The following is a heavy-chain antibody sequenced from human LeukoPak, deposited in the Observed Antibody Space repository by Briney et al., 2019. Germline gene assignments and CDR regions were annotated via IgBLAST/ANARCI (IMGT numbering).Heavy chain of an antibody. V-gene: IGHV4-39*07. D-gene: IGHD4-17*01. J-gene: IGHJ4*02. CDR3: ARSTYDYEDY. CDR2: IYYSGST. Sequence: PSETLSLTCTVSGGSISSSSYYWGWIRKPPGKGLEWIGSIYYSGSTNYNPSLKSRVTISVDTSKNQFSLKLSSVTAADTAVYYCARSTYDYEDYWGQGTLVTVSS. CDR1: GGSISSSSYY.